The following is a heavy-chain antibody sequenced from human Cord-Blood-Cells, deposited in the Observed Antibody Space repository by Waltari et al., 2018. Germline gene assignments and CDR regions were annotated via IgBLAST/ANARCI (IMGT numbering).Heavy chain of an antibody. CDR1: GGSFSGYY. D-gene: IGHD2-15*01. CDR3: ARDDGVAAADY. CDR2: INHSGST. V-gene: IGHV4-34*01. J-gene: IGHJ4*02. Sequence: QVQLQQWGAGLLKPSATLSLTCAVYGGSFSGYYWSWIRQPQGKGLEWIGEINHSGSTNYNPSLKSRVTISVDTSKNQFSLKLSSVTAADTAVYYCARDDGVAAADYWGQGTLVTVSS.